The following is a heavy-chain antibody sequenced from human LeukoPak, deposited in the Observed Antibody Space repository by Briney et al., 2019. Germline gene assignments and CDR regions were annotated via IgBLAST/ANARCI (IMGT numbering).Heavy chain of an antibody. CDR2: INPNSGDT. J-gene: IGHJ6*02. CDR3: AREFNPFYYYGMDV. Sequence: GASVKVSCTASGYTFTGYYMHWVRQAPGQGLEWMGRINPNSGDTNYAQKFQGRVTMTRDTSISTAYMELSSLISDDTAVYYCAREFNPFYYYGMDVWGQGTTVTVSS. V-gene: IGHV1-2*06. CDR1: GYTFTGYY. D-gene: IGHD1-14*01.